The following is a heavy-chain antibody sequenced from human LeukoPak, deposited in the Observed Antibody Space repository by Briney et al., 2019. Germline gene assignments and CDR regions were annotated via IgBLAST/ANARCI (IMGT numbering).Heavy chain of an antibody. J-gene: IGHJ4*02. D-gene: IGHD6-19*01. CDR2: ISGSGGST. Sequence: GGPLRLSCAASGFTFSSYAMSWVRQAPGKGLEWVSAISGSGGSTYYADSVKGRFTISRDNSKNTLYLQMNSLRAEDTAVYYCAKDLSGSGWYGDYWGQGTLVTVSS. CDR1: GFTFSSYA. V-gene: IGHV3-23*01. CDR3: AKDLSGSGWYGDY.